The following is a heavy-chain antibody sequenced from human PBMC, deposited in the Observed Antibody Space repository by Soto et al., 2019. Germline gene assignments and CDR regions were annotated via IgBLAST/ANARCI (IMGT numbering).Heavy chain of an antibody. CDR1: GASISSSSFY. Sequence: SETLSLTCTVSGASISSSSFYWGSIRQPPGKGLESIANIYYDGSTYYNPSLKSRVTISFDTSKNQFSLKLSSVTAADTAVYYCARGFYDSEGYSNPFDNWGQGTLVTVS. V-gene: IGHV4-39*01. D-gene: IGHD3-22*01. CDR2: IYYDGST. J-gene: IGHJ4*02. CDR3: ARGFYDSEGYSNPFDN.